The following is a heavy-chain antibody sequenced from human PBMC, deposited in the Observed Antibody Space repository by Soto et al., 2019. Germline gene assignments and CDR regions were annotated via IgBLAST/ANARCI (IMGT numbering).Heavy chain of an antibody. CDR3: ARAQWLDEPYYCDY. CDR2: MNPNSGTT. V-gene: IGHV1-8*01. Sequence: QVQLVQSGAEVKKPGASVKVSCKPSGYTFTSYDINWVRQATGQGLEWMGWMNPNSGTTGYAQKFQGRVTMTRNTSISTAYMELSSLRSEDTAVYYCARAQWLDEPYYCDYWGEGTLVTVSS. D-gene: IGHD6-19*01. CDR1: GYTFTSYD. J-gene: IGHJ4*02.